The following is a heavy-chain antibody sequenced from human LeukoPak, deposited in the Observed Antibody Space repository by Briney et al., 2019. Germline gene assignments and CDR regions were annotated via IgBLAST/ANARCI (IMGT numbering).Heavy chain of an antibody. Sequence: ASVKVSCKSSGYMFTRNYMHWVRQAPGQGLEWMGVIHPSGGNTSYSQRFQGRVTMTTDTSTSTVSMELSSLRSDDTAVYYCARGVFDGGNTAGGYWFDPWGQGTLVTVSS. J-gene: IGHJ5*02. V-gene: IGHV1-46*01. D-gene: IGHD3-16*01. CDR2: IHPSGGNT. CDR3: ARGVFDGGNTAGGYWFDP. CDR1: GYMFTRNY.